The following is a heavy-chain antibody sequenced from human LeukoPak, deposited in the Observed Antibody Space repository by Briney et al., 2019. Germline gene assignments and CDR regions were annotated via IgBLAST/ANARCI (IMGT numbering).Heavy chain of an antibody. Sequence: PGRSLRLSCAASGFTFDDYAMHWVRQAPGKGLEWVSGISWNSGSIGYADSVKGRFTISRDNSKNTLYLQMNSLRAEDTAVYYCARGGGGGNPFDYWGQGTLVTVSS. CDR2: ISWNSGSI. CDR3: ARGGGGGNPFDY. D-gene: IGHD4-23*01. V-gene: IGHV3-9*01. CDR1: GFTFDDYA. J-gene: IGHJ4*02.